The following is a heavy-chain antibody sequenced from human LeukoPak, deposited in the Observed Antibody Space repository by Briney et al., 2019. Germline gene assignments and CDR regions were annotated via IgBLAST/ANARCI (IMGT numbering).Heavy chain of an antibody. CDR2: IRYDGSNK. V-gene: IGHV3-30*02. CDR3: AKVWGFGEPPNYYMDV. J-gene: IGHJ6*03. D-gene: IGHD3-10*01. Sequence: GGSLRLSCAASGFIFSSHGMHWVRQAPGKGLEWVAFIRYDGSNKYYADSVKGRFTISRDNSKNTLYLQMNSLRAEDTAVYYCAKVWGFGEPPNYYMDVWGKGTTVTISS. CDR1: GFIFSSHG.